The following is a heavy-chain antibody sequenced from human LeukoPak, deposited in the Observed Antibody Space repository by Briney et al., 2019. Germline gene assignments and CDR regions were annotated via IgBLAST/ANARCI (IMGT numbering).Heavy chain of an antibody. CDR1: GYTFTSYD. CDR3: ARGGGERSRVVPAAIGYYYYYMDV. V-gene: IGHV1-8*01. Sequence: ASVKVSCKASGYTFTSYDINWVRQATGQGLEWMGWMNPNSGNTGYAQKFQGRVTMTRNTSISTAYMELSSLRSEDTAVYYCARGGGERSRVVPAAIGYYYYYMDVWGKGTTVTISS. CDR2: MNPNSGNT. J-gene: IGHJ6*03. D-gene: IGHD2-2*02.